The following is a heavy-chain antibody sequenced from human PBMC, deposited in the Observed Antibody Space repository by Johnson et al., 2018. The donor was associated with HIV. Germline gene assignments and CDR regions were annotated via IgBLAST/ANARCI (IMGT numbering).Heavy chain of an antibody. J-gene: IGHJ3*02. Sequence: VQLVESGGGVVRPGGSLRLSCAASGFTFDDYGMSWVRQAPGKGLEWVSGINGNGGSTGYADSVKGRFTISRDNAKNSLYVQMNSLRAEETALYYCARGGAYCGGDCYHAFDIWGQGTMVTVSS. V-gene: IGHV3-20*04. CDR3: ARGGAYCGGDCYHAFDI. D-gene: IGHD2-21*02. CDR1: GFTFDDYG. CDR2: INGNGGST.